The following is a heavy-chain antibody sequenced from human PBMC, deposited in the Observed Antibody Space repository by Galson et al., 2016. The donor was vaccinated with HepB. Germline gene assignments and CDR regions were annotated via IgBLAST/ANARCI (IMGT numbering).Heavy chain of an antibody. CDR2: IYTSGNT. CDR1: GGSISSSDYY. CDR3: ASGRYSNLYYFYYMDV. D-gene: IGHD4-11*01. V-gene: IGHV4-61*02. J-gene: IGHJ6*03. Sequence: TLSLTCTVSGGSISSSDYYWSWIRQPAGKGLEWIGRIYTSGNTNYNPSLKSRVTISVDTSTNQFSLTLTSVTAADTAIYYCASGRYSNLYYFYYMDVWAKGTTVTASS.